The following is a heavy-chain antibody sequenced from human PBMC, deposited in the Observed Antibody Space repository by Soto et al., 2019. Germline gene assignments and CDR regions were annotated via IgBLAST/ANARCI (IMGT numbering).Heavy chain of an antibody. CDR2: TYYSGST. D-gene: IGHD1-26*01. Sequence: PSETLSLTCTVSGGSISSGGYYWSWIRQHPGKGLEWIGYTYYSGSTYYNPSLKSRVTISVDTSKNQFSLKLSSVTAADTAVYYCARDSGYYYYGMDVWGQGTTVTVSS. V-gene: IGHV4-31*03. J-gene: IGHJ6*02. CDR1: GGSISSGGYY. CDR3: ARDSGYYYYGMDV.